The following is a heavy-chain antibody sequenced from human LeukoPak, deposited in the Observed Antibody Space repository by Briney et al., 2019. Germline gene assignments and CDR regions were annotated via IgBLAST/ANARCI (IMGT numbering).Heavy chain of an antibody. CDR1: GFTFSDYY. CDR3: AKDYGFGMMNPFDY. D-gene: IGHD3-10*01. J-gene: IGHJ4*02. V-gene: IGHV3-23*01. Sequence: GGSLRLSCAASGFTFSDYYMSWIRQAPGKGLEWVSAISGSGGSTYYADSVKGRFTISRDNSKNTLYLQMNSLRAEDTAVYYCAKDYGFGMMNPFDYWGQGTLVTVSS. CDR2: ISGSGGST.